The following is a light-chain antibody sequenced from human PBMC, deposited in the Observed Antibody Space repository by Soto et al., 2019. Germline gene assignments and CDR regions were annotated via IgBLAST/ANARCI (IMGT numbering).Light chain of an antibody. CDR3: QQSYTTLFT. CDR2: AAS. V-gene: IGKV1-39*01. CDR1: QSISNY. J-gene: IGKJ3*01. Sequence: DIQMTQSPSSLSASVGDRVTITCRASQSISNYLNWYQQKPGKAPKLLIYAASSLQSGVPSRFCGSGSGTDFTLTISSLQPEDFATYSCQQSYTTLFTFGPGTNVDI.